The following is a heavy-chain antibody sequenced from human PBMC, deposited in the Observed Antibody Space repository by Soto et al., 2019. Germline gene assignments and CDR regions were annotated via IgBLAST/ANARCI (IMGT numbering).Heavy chain of an antibody. CDR1: GGSIKNYY. CDR2: IYSTGST. D-gene: IGHD3-22*01. V-gene: IGHV4-4*07. J-gene: IGHJ5*02. Sequence: SETLSLTCTVSGGSIKNYYWSWIRQPAGKGLEWIGRIYSTGSTNYNASLKSRVTMSVDTSNNQFPLRLRSVTAADTAVYYCARDAYYDSNNWFDTWGQGTLVTVSS. CDR3: ARDAYYDSNNWFDT.